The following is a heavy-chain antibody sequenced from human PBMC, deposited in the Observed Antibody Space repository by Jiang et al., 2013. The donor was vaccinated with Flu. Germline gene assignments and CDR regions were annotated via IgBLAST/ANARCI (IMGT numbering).Heavy chain of an antibody. CDR2: ISYSGST. J-gene: IGHJ4*02. V-gene: IGHV4-31*03. D-gene: IGHD3-10*01. Sequence: SGPGLVKPSQTLSLTCTVSGGSISSGGYYWSWIRQHPGKGLEWIGYISYSGSTYYITSLKSRVTISVDTSKNQFSLKLSSVTAADTAMYYCARGGSKGSGTQGYFDYWGQGTLVTVSS. CDR1: GGSISSGGYY. CDR3: ARGGSKGSGTQGYFDY.